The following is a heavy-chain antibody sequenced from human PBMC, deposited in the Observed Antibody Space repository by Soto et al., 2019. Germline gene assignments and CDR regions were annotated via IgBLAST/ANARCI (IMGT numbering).Heavy chain of an antibody. V-gene: IGHV3-9*02. D-gene: IGHD4-17*01. Sequence: GGSLRLSCAASGFTSYDYAMHWVRQAPGKGLEWVGGIYWSSNKIGYADSVKGRFTISRDNAKNSLYLEMNSLRPEDTALYYYLKDVTPGGADVWGQGTTVTVSS. J-gene: IGHJ6*02. CDR1: GFTSYDYA. CDR2: IYWSSNKI. CDR3: LKDVTPGGADV.